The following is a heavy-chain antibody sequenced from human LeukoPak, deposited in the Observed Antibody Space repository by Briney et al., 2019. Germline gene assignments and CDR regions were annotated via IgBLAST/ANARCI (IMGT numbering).Heavy chain of an antibody. D-gene: IGHD2-2*01. Sequence: SETLSLTCAVYGGSFSGYYWSWIRQPPGKGLEWIGEINHSGSTNYNPSLKSRVTISVDTPKNQFSLKLSSVTAADTAVYYCARKGYCSSTSCLDPWGQGTLVTVSS. CDR1: GGSFSGYY. J-gene: IGHJ5*02. CDR2: INHSGST. CDR3: ARKGYCSSTSCLDP. V-gene: IGHV4-34*01.